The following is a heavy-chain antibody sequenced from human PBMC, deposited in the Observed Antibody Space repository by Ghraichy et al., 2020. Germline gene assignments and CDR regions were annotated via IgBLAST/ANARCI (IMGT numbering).Heavy chain of an antibody. CDR1: GFSLSTSGVG. CDR3: AHRKLTMIVVGDIQPFDL. CDR2: IYWNDDK. J-gene: IGHJ2*01. Sequence: SGPTLVKPTQTLTLTCTFSGFSLSTSGVGVGWIRQPPGKALEWLALIYWNDDKRYSPSLKSRLTITKDTSKNQVVLTMTNMDPVDTATYYCAHRKLTMIVVGDIQPFDLWGRGTLVTVSS. D-gene: IGHD3-22*01. V-gene: IGHV2-5*01.